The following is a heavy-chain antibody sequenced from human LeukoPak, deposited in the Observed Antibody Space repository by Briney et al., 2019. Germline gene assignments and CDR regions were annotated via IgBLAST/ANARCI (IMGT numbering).Heavy chain of an antibody. CDR3: ARRVIAMAGIDYSALDV. J-gene: IGHJ6*02. CDR2: IYPGDSDT. CDR1: GYSFSTFW. Sequence: GESLKISCKGSGYSFSTFWIAWVRQMPGKAREGMGIIYPGDSDTRYSPSFQGQVTISVDKSFDTAYLRWNSLKASDTAIYYCARRVIAMAGIDYSALDVWGQGTTVTVSS. V-gene: IGHV5-51*01. D-gene: IGHD6-19*01.